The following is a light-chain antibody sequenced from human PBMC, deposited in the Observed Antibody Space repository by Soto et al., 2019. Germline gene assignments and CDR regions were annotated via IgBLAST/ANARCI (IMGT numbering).Light chain of an antibody. CDR1: QSVSSTY. Sequence: EIVLTQSPGTLSLSPGERATLSCRASQSVSSTYLAWYQQKPGRAPRLLIHDVSRRVTGIPDRFSGSGSGTEFSLTISRLEPEDFAVYYCHQYGISPFGGGTKVDIK. CDR2: DVS. CDR3: HQYGISP. J-gene: IGKJ4*01. V-gene: IGKV3-20*01.